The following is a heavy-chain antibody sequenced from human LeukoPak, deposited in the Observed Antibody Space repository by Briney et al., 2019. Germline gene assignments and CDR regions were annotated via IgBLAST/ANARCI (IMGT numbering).Heavy chain of an antibody. CDR3: AQDYTRQIVGATAIEY. Sequence: PGGSLRLSCAASGFTFSSYGMHWVRQAPGKGLEWVAVLSFDGSAKYYADSVKGRFTISRDNSKNTLYLQMNSLRAEDTALYYCAQDYTRQIVGATAIEYWGQGTLVTVSS. CDR2: LSFDGSAK. CDR1: GFTFSSYG. V-gene: IGHV3-30*18. J-gene: IGHJ4*02. D-gene: IGHD1-26*01.